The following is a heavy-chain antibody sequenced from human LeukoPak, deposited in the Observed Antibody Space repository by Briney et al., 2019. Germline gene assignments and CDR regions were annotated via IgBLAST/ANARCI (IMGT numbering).Heavy chain of an antibody. D-gene: IGHD6-13*01. J-gene: IGHJ3*02. CDR2: INPTVGDT. V-gene: IGHV1-46*01. CDR3: ARYGFSSSWQGGWHAFDI. CDR1: GYTLTSYY. Sequence: ASVKVSCKASGYTLTSYYMHWVRQAPGQGLEWMGIINPTVGDTIYAQKFQGRVTMTRDMSTSTVYMESSSLRSDDTAVYYCARYGFSSSWQGGWHAFDIWGQGTMVTVSS.